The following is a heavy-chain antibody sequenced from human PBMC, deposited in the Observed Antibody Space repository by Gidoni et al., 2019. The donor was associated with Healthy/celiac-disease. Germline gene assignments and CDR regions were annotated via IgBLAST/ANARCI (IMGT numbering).Heavy chain of an antibody. CDR3: AKVPYPWEGAAAISYYYGMDV. CDR1: GFTFSSYG. J-gene: IGHJ6*02. D-gene: IGHD2-2*01. CDR2: ISYDGSNK. Sequence: QVQLVESGGGVVQPGRSLRLSCAASGFTFSSYGMHWVRQAPGKGLEWVAVISYDGSNKYYADSVKGRFTISRDNSKNTLYLQMNSLRAEDTAVYYCAKVPYPWEGAAAISYYYGMDVWGQGTTVTVSS. V-gene: IGHV3-30*18.